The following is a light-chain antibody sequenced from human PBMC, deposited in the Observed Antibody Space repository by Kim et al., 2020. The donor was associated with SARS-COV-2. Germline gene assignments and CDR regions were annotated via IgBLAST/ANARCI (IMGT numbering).Light chain of an antibody. CDR3: QVWDSSSDHRV. CDR1: NIGSKS. J-gene: IGLJ1*01. Sequence: SYELTQPPSVSVAPGKTDRITCGGNNIGSKSVHWYQQKPGQAPVLVIYYDSDRPSGIPERFSGSNSGNTATLTISRAEAGDEADYYCQVWDSSSDHRVFG. V-gene: IGLV3-21*04. CDR2: YDS.